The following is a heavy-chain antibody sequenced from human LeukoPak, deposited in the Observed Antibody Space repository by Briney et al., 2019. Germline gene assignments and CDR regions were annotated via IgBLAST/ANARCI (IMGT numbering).Heavy chain of an antibody. Sequence: GGSLRLSCAASGFTLSSYAMHWVRQAPGKGLEWVTIVSHDGNNKYYTDSVKGRFSISRDNSKNTLYLQMNSLRAEDTAVYYCARGSYYYDSSGPDYWGQGTLVTVSS. D-gene: IGHD3-22*01. CDR3: ARGSYYYDSSGPDY. CDR2: VSHDGNNK. CDR1: GFTLSSYA. J-gene: IGHJ4*02. V-gene: IGHV3-30-3*01.